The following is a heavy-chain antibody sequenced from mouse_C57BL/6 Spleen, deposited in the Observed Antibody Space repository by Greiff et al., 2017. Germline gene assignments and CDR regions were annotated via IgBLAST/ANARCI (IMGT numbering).Heavy chain of an antibody. CDR3: ARGGSSPFAY. CDR2: INPGSGGT. J-gene: IGHJ3*01. D-gene: IGHD1-1*01. Sequence: QVQLQQSGAELVRPGTSVKVSCKASGYAFTNYLIEWVKQRPGQGLEWIGVINPGSGGTNYNEKFKGKATLTADKSSSTAYMQLSSLTSEDSAVYFCARGGSSPFAYWGQGTLVTVSA. V-gene: IGHV1-54*01. CDR1: GYAFTNYL.